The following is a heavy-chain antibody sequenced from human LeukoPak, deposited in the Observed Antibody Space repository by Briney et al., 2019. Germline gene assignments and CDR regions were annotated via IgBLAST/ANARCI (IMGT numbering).Heavy chain of an antibody. Sequence: PGGSLRLSCAASGFIFSTYGMHWVRQAPGKGLEWVAFIRNDGSDKYYAVSVKGRFTISRDNSKNTLYLQMNSLRAEDTALYYCVRGVGWILDYWGQGILVTVAS. CDR2: IRNDGSDK. CDR1: GFIFSTYG. V-gene: IGHV3-30*02. CDR3: VRGVGWILDY. J-gene: IGHJ4*02. D-gene: IGHD2-2*03.